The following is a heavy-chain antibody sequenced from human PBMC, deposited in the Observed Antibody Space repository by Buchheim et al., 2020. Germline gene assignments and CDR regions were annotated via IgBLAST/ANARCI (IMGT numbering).Heavy chain of an antibody. Sequence: QVQLQESGPGLVKPSETLSLTCTVSGGSISTYYWNWIRQSPGKGLEWIGYVYYSGNTNYNPSLKSRVTMLVDPYKKQFSLQLRSVTAADTAVYYCARDRLRNWFDSWGQGTL. J-gene: IGHJ5*01. CDR1: GGSISTYY. V-gene: IGHV4-59*12. D-gene: IGHD4-17*01. CDR2: VYYSGNT. CDR3: ARDRLRNWFDS.